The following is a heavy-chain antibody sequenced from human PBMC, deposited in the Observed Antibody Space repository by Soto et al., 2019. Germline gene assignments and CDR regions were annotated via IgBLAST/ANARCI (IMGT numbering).Heavy chain of an antibody. D-gene: IGHD3-3*01. CDR1: GFTFSSYA. Sequence: TGGSLRLSCAASGFTFSSYAMSWVRQAPGKGLEWVSAISGSGGSTYYAASVKGRFTISRDNSKNTLYLQMNSLRAEDTAVYYCAKYLGFTIFGVAPDYWGQGTLVTVSS. CDR2: ISGSGGST. V-gene: IGHV3-23*01. J-gene: IGHJ4*02. CDR3: AKYLGFTIFGVAPDY.